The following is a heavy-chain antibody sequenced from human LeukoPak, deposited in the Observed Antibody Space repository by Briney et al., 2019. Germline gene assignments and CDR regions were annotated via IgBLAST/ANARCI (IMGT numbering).Heavy chain of an antibody. V-gene: IGHV1-46*01. J-gene: IGHJ4*02. CDR1: GYTFTSYY. Sequence: GASVKASCKASGYTFTSYYMHWVRQAPGQGLEWMGIINPSGGSTSYAQKFQGRVTMTRDMSTSTVYMELSSLRSEDTAVYYCAREYSGSYFADYWGQGTLVTVSS. CDR2: INPSGGST. D-gene: IGHD1-26*01. CDR3: AREYSGSYFADY.